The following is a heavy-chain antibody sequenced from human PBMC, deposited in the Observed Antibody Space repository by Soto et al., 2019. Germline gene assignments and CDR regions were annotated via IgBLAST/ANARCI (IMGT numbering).Heavy chain of an antibody. CDR1: GFDFSVYW. J-gene: IGHJ5*02. D-gene: IGHD2-2*01. Sequence: PGGSLRLSSEASGFDFSVYWMSWVRHAPGTGPESVANIKFDGREKQYVDSVKGRFTISRDNARNSVFLQMNSLRAGDTAVYYCVKDGGYCSSATCYSPRNHYFDAWGQGTLVTVSS. CDR2: IKFDGREK. CDR3: VKDGGYCSSATCYSPRNHYFDA. V-gene: IGHV3-7*03.